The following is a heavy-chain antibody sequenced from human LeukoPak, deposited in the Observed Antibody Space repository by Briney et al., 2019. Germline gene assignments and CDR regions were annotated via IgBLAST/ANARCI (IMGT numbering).Heavy chain of an antibody. CDR2: IKDDGGEE. V-gene: IGHV3-7*01. CDR3: GRDPYYDALDY. D-gene: IGHD3-16*01. CDR1: GFTFSSYW. Sequence: GGSLRLSCAASGFTFSSYWMSWVRQAPAKGLEWEANIKDDGGEEYYVDAVKGRFTISRDNAQNSVYLQMNSLRAEDTAVYYCGRDPYYDALDYWGQGTVVTVSS. J-gene: IGHJ4*02.